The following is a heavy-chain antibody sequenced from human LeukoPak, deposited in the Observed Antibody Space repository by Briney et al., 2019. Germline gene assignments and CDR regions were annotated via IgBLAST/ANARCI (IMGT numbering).Heavy chain of an antibody. V-gene: IGHV4-59*01. CDR3: ARTYCSGGSCYGGVWFDP. Sequence: PSETLSLTCTVSGGSISSYYWSWIRQPPGKGLEWIGYIYYSGSTNYSPSLKSRVTISVDTSKNQFSLKLSSVTAADTAVYYCARTYCSGGSCYGGVWFDPWGQGTLVTVSS. J-gene: IGHJ5*02. D-gene: IGHD2-15*01. CDR2: IYYSGST. CDR1: GGSISSYY.